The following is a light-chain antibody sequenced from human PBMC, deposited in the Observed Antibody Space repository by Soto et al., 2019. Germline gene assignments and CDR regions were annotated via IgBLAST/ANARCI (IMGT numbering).Light chain of an antibody. CDR3: AAWDDSLYGRV. J-gene: IGLJ1*01. Sequence: QSVLTQPPSASGTPGQRVTISCSGGRSNIGSNPVNWYQQFPGRAPKLLIDSNKQRPSGVPDRFSGSRSGSSASLAISGLQSEDEADYYCAAWDDSLYGRVFGTGTKLTVL. CDR2: SNK. CDR1: RSNIGSNP. V-gene: IGLV1-44*01.